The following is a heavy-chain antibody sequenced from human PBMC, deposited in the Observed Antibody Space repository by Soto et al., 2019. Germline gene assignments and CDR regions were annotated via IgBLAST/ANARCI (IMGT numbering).Heavy chain of an antibody. D-gene: IGHD2-8*02. CDR2: GESDGSTT. Sequence: EVQLVESGGGLVQPGGSLRLSCAASGFTFSSYWMHWVRQAPGKGLVWISHGESDGSTTTYADSVKGRFTISRDNAKSMVYLQMNSLRAEDTAVYYCVRDDPGLGIDYWGLGTLVTVSS. V-gene: IGHV3-74*01. J-gene: IGHJ4*02. CDR1: GFTFSSYW. CDR3: VRDDPGLGIDY.